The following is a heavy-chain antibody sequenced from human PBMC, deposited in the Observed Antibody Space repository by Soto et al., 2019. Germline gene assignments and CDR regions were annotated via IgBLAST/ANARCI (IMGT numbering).Heavy chain of an antibody. Sequence: GGSLRLSCSASGFTFSSYAMHWVRQAPGKGLEYVSAISSNGGSTYYADSVKGRFTISRDNSKNTLYLQMSSLRAEDTAVYYCLKDLGYYDSSGYYYRRYFDYWGQGTLVTVSS. J-gene: IGHJ4*02. CDR2: ISSNGGST. V-gene: IGHV3-64D*08. CDR1: GFTFSSYA. D-gene: IGHD3-22*01. CDR3: LKDLGYYDSSGYYYRRYFDY.